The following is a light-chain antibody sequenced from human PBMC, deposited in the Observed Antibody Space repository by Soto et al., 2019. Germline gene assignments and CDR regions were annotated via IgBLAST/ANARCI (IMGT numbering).Light chain of an antibody. CDR2: EVS. CDR3: SSYAGSNLWV. V-gene: IGLV2-8*01. J-gene: IGLJ3*02. CDR1: SSDVGNYKY. Sequence: QSALTQSPSASGSPGQSVTIACTGTSSDVGNYKYVSWYQQHPGKAPKLMIYEVSKRPSGVPDRFSGSKSGNTASLTVSGLLVEDEADYYCSSYAGSNLWVFGGGTKLTVL.